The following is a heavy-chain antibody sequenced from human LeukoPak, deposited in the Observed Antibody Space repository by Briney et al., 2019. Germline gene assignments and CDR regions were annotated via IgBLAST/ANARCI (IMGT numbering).Heavy chain of an antibody. V-gene: IGHV3-53*01. CDR1: GFTVSSNY. Sequence: GGSLRLSCAASGFTVSSNYMSWVRQAPGKGLEWVSVIYSGGSTYYADSVKGRFTISRDNSKNTLYLQMNSLRAEDTAVYYCAREEYSSSCFDYWGQGTLVTVSS. J-gene: IGHJ4*02. CDR2: IYSGGST. D-gene: IGHD6-6*01. CDR3: AREEYSSSCFDY.